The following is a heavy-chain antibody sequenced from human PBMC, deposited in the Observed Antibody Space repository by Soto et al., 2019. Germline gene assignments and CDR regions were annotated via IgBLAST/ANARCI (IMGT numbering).Heavy chain of an antibody. CDR1: GFTFSSYA. J-gene: IGHJ4*02. V-gene: IGHV3-23*01. CDR3: AKVPAYDYVWGTYYYFDY. CDR2: ISGSGSST. Sequence: PGGSLRLSCAASGFTFSSYAMSWVRQAPGKGLEWVSTISGSGSSTYYADSVKGRFTISRDNSKNTIYLQMSSLRAEDTAVYYCAKVPAYDYVWGTYYYFDYWGLGALVTVSS. D-gene: IGHD3-16*01.